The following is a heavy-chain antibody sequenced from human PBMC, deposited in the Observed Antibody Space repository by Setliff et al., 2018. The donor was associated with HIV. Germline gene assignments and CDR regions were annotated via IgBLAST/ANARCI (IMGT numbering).Heavy chain of an antibody. V-gene: IGHV4-34*01. CDR3: ARERSLITVRRYFDN. CDR1: GGSFSGYY. D-gene: IGHD1-1*01. Sequence: SETLSLTCAVYGGSFSGYYWNWVRQPPGKGLEWIGEINVIRTTDYNPSLKSRLTISVDTSKNQFSLKLNSVTAADTAVYYCARERSLITVRRYFDNWGQGTLVTVSS. J-gene: IGHJ4*02. CDR2: INVIRTT.